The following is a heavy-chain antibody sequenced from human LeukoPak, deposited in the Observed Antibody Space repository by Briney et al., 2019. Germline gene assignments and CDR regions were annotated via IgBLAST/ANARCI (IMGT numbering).Heavy chain of an antibody. CDR2: ISGSGSA. CDR3: ARGSSWYEVRFDY. Sequence: PSETLSLTCTVSGGSISGYYWSWIWQPAGKGLEWIGRISGSGSADYNPSLKSRVTMSVDKSKNQFSLKLSSVTAADTAVYYCARGSSWYEVRFDYWGQGTLVTVSS. V-gene: IGHV4-4*07. J-gene: IGHJ4*02. D-gene: IGHD6-13*01. CDR1: GGSISGYY.